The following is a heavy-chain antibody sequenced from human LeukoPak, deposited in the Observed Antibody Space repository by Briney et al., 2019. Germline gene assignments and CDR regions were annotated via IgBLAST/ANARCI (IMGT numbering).Heavy chain of an antibody. J-gene: IGHJ4*02. V-gene: IGHV4-34*01. Sequence: PSETLSLTCAVYGGSFSGYYWSWIRQPPGKGLEWIGEIHHSAGTNYNPSLKSRVTISVDTSKNQFSLILSSVTAADTAVYYCARGRGAAAREKYWGQGNLVTVSS. CDR2: IHHSAGT. CDR3: ARGRGAAAREKY. CDR1: GGSFSGYY. D-gene: IGHD6-13*01.